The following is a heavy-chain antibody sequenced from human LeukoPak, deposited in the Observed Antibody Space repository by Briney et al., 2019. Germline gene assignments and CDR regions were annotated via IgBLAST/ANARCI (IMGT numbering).Heavy chain of an antibody. J-gene: IGHJ6*02. D-gene: IGHD6-19*01. V-gene: IGHV4-34*01. CDR1: GGSISGYY. CDR2: INHSGST. Sequence: PSETLSLTCTVSGGSISGYYWSWIRQPPGKGLEWIGEINHSGSTNYNPSLKSRVTITVDTSKNQFSLKLSSVTAADTAVYYCARGSIAVAGTNYYYYGMDVWGQGTTVTVSS. CDR3: ARGSIAVAGTNYYYYGMDV.